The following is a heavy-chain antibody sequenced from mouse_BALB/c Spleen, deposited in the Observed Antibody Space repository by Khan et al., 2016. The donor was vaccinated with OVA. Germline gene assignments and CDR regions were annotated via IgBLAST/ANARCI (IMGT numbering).Heavy chain of an antibody. Sequence: VQLQESGADLAKPWPSLKMSCNASGYTFSNYWIHWVKQRPGQGLEWIGYINPRSGYTYYNQTFNDKATLTTDKSSSTAYMQLSSLTSEDSSVYYCARDRIDYWGQGTTLTVSS. V-gene: IGHV1-7*01. CDR3: ARDRIDY. J-gene: IGHJ2*01. CDR1: GYTFSNYW. CDR2: INPRSGYT.